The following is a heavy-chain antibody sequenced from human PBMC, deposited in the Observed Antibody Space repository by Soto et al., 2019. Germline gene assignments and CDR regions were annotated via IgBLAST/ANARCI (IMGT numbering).Heavy chain of an antibody. CDR1: GVTFSSYA. CDR3: AKAVTHSYFDY. V-gene: IGHV3-23*01. CDR2: INPSGDNT. J-gene: IGHJ4*02. D-gene: IGHD2-21*02. Sequence: GGSLRLSCAASGVTFSSYAMSWVRQAPGKGLEWVSAINPSGDNTYFAASVKGRFTISRDNSKNTLYLQMTSLRAEDTAIYYCAKAVTHSYFDYWGQGTLVTVSS.